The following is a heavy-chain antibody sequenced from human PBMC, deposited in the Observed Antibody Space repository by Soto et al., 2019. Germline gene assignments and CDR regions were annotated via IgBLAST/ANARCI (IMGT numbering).Heavy chain of an antibody. CDR2: IDPSDSYT. V-gene: IGHV5-10-1*01. Sequence: EVQLVQSGAEVKKPGKCLRISCKGSEHSITSYWISWVRQMPGKGLEWMGRIDPSDSYTNYSPSFQGHVTISADKSISTAYLQLSSLKASDTAMYYCARLQAAAGDNDLTFDYWGQGTLVTVSS. D-gene: IGHD6-13*01. J-gene: IGHJ4*02. CDR1: EHSITSYW. CDR3: ARLQAAAGDNDLTFDY.